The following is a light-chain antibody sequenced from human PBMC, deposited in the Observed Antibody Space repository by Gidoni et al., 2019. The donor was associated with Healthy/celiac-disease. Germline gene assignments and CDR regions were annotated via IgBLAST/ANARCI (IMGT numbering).Light chain of an antibody. J-gene: IGKJ2*01. CDR1: QSLLHSNGYNY. Sequence: DIVMTQSPLSLPVTPGEPASISCRSSQSLLHSNGYNYLDWYLQKPGQSPQLLIYLGSNRASGVPDRFSGSGSGTDFTLKISRVEAEDVGVYYCMQALQTPRTFXQXTELEIK. CDR3: MQALQTPRT. CDR2: LGS. V-gene: IGKV2-28*01.